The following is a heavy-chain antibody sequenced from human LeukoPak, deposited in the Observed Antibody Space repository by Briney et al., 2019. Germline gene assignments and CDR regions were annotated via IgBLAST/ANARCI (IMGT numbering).Heavy chain of an antibody. CDR1: GYTFTGYY. J-gene: IGHJ3*02. V-gene: IGHV1-2*02. CDR3: ASYDILTGYYVAGDAFDI. Sequence: ASVKVSCKASGYTFTGYYMHWVRQAPGQGLEWMGWINPNSGGTNYAQKFQGRVTMTRDTSISTDYMELGRLRSDDTAVYYCASYDILTGYYVAGDAFDIWGQGTMVTVSS. D-gene: IGHD3-9*01. CDR2: INPNSGGT.